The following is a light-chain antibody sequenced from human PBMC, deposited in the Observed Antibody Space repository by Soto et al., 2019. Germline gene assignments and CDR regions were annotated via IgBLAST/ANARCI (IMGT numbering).Light chain of an antibody. J-gene: IGLJ2*01. CDR3: SSYTSSSTPV. CDR2: EVS. Sequence: QSALTQPASVSGSPGQSITISCTGTSSDVGGYNYVSWYQQQPGKAPKLMIYEVSNRPSGVSNRFSGSKSGNTASLTISWLQAEDEADYYCSSYTSSSTPVFGGGTKLTVL. CDR1: SSDVGGYNY. V-gene: IGLV2-14*01.